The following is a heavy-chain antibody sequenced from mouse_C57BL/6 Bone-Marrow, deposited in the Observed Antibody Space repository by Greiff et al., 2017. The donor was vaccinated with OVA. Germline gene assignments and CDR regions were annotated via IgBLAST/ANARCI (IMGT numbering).Heavy chain of an antibody. J-gene: IGHJ4*01. CDR1: GYTFTSYW. CDR2: IDPSDSYT. CDR3: ARFLSSLYAMDY. V-gene: IGHV1-69*01. Sequence: QVQLQQPGAELVMPGASVKLSCKASGYTFTSYWMHWVKQRPGQGLEWIGEIDPSDSYTNYNQKFKGKSTLTVDKSSSTAYMQLSSLTSEDSAVYYCARFLSSLYAMDYWGQGTSVTVSS. D-gene: IGHD1-1*01.